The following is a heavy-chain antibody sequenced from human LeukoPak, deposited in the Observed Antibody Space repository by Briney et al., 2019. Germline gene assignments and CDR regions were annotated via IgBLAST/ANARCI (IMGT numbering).Heavy chain of an antibody. CDR1: GFTFSSYG. CDR2: ISGSGGTT. CDR3: AKDRWLVPFDP. J-gene: IGHJ5*02. V-gene: IGHV3-23*01. D-gene: IGHD6-19*01. Sequence: PGGPLRLSCAASGFTFSSYGMSWVRQAPGKGLEWVSAISGSGGTTYYTDSVKGRFTISRDNSKNTLYLQMNSLRAEDTATYYCAKDRWLVPFDPWGQGTLVTVSS.